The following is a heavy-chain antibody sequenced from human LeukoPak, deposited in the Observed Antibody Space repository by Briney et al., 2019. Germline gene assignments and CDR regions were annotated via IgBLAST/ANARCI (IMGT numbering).Heavy chain of an antibody. V-gene: IGHV3-23*01. CDR1: GFTFSSYA. J-gene: IGHJ4*02. CDR2: ISGSGGST. CDR3: AKPPYCSSTSCFDFDY. Sequence: GGSLRLSCAASGFTFSSYAMHWVRQAPGKGLEWVSAISGSGGSTYYADSVKGRFTISRDNSKNTLYLQMNSLRAEDTAVYYCAKPPYCSSTSCFDFDYWGQGTLVTVSS. D-gene: IGHD2-2*01.